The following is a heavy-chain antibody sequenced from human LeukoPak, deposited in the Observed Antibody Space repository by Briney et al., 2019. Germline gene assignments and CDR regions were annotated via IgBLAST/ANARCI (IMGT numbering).Heavy chain of an antibody. CDR2: ISPNSGGT. CDR1: GYTFTGYY. CDR3: ARVHSYDTPNAANWFDP. J-gene: IGHJ5*02. Sequence: GASVKVSCKASGYTFTGYYMHWVRQAPGQGLEWMGRISPNSGGTNYAQKFQGRVTMTRDTSISTAYMELSRLRSDDTAVYYCARVHSYDTPNAANWFDPWGQGTLVTVSS. V-gene: IGHV1-2*06. D-gene: IGHD5-18*01.